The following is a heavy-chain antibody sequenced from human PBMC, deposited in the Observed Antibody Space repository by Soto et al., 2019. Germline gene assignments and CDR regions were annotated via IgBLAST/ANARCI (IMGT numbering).Heavy chain of an antibody. CDR1: GFTFSSYA. Sequence: PGGSLRLSCAASGFTFSSYAMHWVRQAPGKGLEWVAVISYDGSNKYYADTVKGRFTISRDNSKNTLYLQMNSLRAEDTAVYYFASPFSLTGYYHYYYYYGMDVWGQGTTVTVSS. CDR3: ASPFSLTGYYHYYYYYGMDV. V-gene: IGHV3-30-3*01. J-gene: IGHJ6*02. D-gene: IGHD3-9*01. CDR2: ISYDGSNK.